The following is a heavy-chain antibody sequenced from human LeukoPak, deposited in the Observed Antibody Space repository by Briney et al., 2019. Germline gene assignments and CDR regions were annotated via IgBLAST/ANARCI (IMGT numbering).Heavy chain of an antibody. V-gene: IGHV3-66*01. CDR1: GFTVSSNY. CDR2: IYSGGST. D-gene: IGHD3-10*01. CDR3: VKRAVSGAGTITQIYFDY. Sequence: GGCLRSSCSASGFTVSSNYMSWVRQAPGKGLEWVSVIYSGGSTYYADSVKGRFTISRDNSKNTLYLQMSSLRTEDTAVYYCVKRAVSGAGTITQIYFDYWGHGSQCSVSS. J-gene: IGHJ4*01.